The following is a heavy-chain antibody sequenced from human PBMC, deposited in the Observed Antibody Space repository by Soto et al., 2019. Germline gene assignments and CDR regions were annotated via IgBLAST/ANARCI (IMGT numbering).Heavy chain of an antibody. V-gene: IGHV4-39*01. CDR1: GGSISSSSYY. Sequence: PSETLSLTCTVSGGSISSSSYYWGWIRQPPGKGLEWIGSIYYSGSTYYNPSLKSRVTISVDTSKNQFSLKLSSVTAADTAVYYCARRGGSSSWYDNWFDTWGQGTLVTVSS. D-gene: IGHD6-13*01. CDR2: IYYSGST. J-gene: IGHJ5*02. CDR3: ARRGGSSSWYDNWFDT.